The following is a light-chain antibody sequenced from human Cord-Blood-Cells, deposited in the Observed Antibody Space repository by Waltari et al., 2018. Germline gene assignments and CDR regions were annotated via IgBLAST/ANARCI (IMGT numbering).Light chain of an antibody. CDR2: AAS. CDR1: QSISSY. J-gene: IGKJ2*01. Sequence: DIQMTQSPSSLSASVGDRVTITCRASQSISSYLNWYQQKPGKAPKLLIYAASSLQSGVPTRFSGSGSGTDVTLTSSSLQPEDFATYYCQQSDSTPYTFGQGTKLEIK. CDR3: QQSDSTPYT. V-gene: IGKV1-39*01.